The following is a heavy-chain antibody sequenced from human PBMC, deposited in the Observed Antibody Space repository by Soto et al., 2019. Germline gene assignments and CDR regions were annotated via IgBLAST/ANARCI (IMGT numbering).Heavy chain of an antibody. CDR1: GYTFTSYG. Sequence: ASVKVSCKASGYTFTSYGISWVRQAPGQGLEWMGWISAYNGNTNYAQKLQGRATMTTDTSTSTAYMELRSLRSDDTAVYYCARDQSLLRPLDYWGQGTLVTVSS. CDR2: ISAYNGNT. D-gene: IGHD2-15*01. V-gene: IGHV1-18*01. CDR3: ARDQSLLRPLDY. J-gene: IGHJ4*02.